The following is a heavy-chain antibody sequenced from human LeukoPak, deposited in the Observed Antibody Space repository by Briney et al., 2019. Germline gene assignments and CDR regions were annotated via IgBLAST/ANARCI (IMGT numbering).Heavy chain of an antibody. D-gene: IGHD1-7*01. J-gene: IGHJ6*03. Sequence: SETLSLTCTVSGGSISSYYWSWIRRPPGKGLEWIGYIYYSGSTNYNPSLKSRITISVDTSKKQFSLKLSSVTAADTAVYYCARDRAGTTFGYYYYMDVWGKGTTVTVSS. CDR2: IYYSGST. CDR1: GGSISSYY. V-gene: IGHV4-59*01. CDR3: ARDRAGTTFGYYYYMDV.